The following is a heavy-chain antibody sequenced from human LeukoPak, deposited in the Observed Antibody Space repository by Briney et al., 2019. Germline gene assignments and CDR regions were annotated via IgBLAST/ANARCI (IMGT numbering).Heavy chain of an antibody. J-gene: IGHJ4*02. CDR1: GGTFSSYA. CDR3: ARASRTLIAVAGTVHDY. Sequence: GASVTVSCTASGGTFSSYAISWVRQAPGQGLEWMGGIIPIFGTANYAQKFQGRVTITADESTSTAYMELSSLRSEDTAVYYCARASRTLIAVAGTVHDYWGQGTLVTVSS. CDR2: IIPIFGTA. V-gene: IGHV1-69*13. D-gene: IGHD6-19*01.